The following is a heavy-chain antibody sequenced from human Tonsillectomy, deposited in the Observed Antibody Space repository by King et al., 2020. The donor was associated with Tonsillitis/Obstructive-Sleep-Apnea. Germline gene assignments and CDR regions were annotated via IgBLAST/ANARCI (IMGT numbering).Heavy chain of an antibody. CDR1: GFTFSNYA. D-gene: IGHD6-13*01. Sequence: VQLVESGGGVVQPGWSLRLSCAASGFTFSNYAVHWVRQAPGKGLEWVAVISYDGSNKYYADSVKGRFTISRDNSKNTLYLQMNSLRVEDTAVYYCARCDLGIAAGGTVDVWGKGTTVTVSS. J-gene: IGHJ6*04. V-gene: IGHV3-30*04. CDR2: ISYDGSNK. CDR3: ARCDLGIAAGGTVDV.